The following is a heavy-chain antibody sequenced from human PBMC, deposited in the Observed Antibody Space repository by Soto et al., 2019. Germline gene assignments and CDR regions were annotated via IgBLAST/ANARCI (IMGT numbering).Heavy chain of an antibody. CDR3: ARLRASTWYMGGYLDY. CDR1: GFTFSDYY. CDR2: IVSSSSYT. J-gene: IGHJ4*02. Sequence: GGSLRLSCAASGFTFSDYYMSWIRQAPGKGLEWVSYIVSSSSYTNYADSVKGRFTISRDNAKNSLYLEMNSLRAEDTAVYYCARLRASTWYMGGYLDYWGLGTLVTVSS. D-gene: IGHD6-13*01. V-gene: IGHV3-11*06.